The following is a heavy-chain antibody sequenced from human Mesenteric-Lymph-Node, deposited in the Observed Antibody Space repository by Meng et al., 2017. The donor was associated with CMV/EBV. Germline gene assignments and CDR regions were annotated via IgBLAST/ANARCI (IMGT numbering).Heavy chain of an antibody. D-gene: IGHD2-2*01. V-gene: IGHV3-23*01. CDR3: ARDRGGLGYCSTTSCYLGFDY. CDR1: GFTFSSYA. J-gene: IGHJ4*02. CDR2: ISDSGGIT. Sequence: GGSLRLSCAASGFTFSSYAMSWVRQAAGKGLEWVSVISDSGGITYYADSVKGRFTISRDNYKNTLYLQMNSLRAEDTAVYYCARDRGGLGYCSTTSCYLGFDYWGQGTLVTVSS.